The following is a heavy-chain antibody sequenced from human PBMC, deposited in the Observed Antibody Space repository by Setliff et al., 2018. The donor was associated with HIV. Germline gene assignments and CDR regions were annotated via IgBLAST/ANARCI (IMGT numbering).Heavy chain of an antibody. Sequence: SETLSLTCTVPGGSINRSNYYWSWIRQPAEKGLEWIGRIYSSGRTNYNPSLKSRVTMSLDTSKNQFSLRLSSLTAADTAVYYCAREATYGTAGSAFDIWGLGTMVTVSS. CDR3: AREATYGTAGSAFDI. D-gene: IGHD6-19*01. CDR2: IYSSGRT. V-gene: IGHV4-61*02. CDR1: GGSINRSNYY. J-gene: IGHJ3*02.